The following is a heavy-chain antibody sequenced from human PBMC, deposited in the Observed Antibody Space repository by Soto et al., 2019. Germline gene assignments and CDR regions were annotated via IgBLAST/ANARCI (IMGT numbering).Heavy chain of an antibody. V-gene: IGHV4-59*08. Sequence: QVQLQESGPGLVKPSETLSLTCIVSGGSISNYYWSWIRQPPGKGLEWIGYIYYSGSTNYNPSLTSRLTITVTTSKNQFALKLSSVTAADTAVYYCARHRYSYGVYDFDYWGQGTLVTVSS. J-gene: IGHJ4*02. D-gene: IGHD5-18*01. CDR3: ARHRYSYGVYDFDY. CDR1: GGSISNYY. CDR2: IYYSGST.